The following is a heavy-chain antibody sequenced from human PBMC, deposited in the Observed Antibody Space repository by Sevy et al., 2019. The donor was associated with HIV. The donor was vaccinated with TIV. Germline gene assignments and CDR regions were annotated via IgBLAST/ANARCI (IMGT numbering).Heavy chain of an antibody. Sequence: GGSLRLSCAASGFTFSSYAMHWVRQAPGKGLEWVAVISYDGSNKYYANSVKGRFTISRDNSKNTLYLQMNSLRTEDTAVYYCAREWFGEIGFDSWGQGTLVTVSS. CDR1: GFTFSSYA. V-gene: IGHV3-30-3*01. J-gene: IGHJ4*02. CDR2: ISYDGSNK. CDR3: AREWFGEIGFDS. D-gene: IGHD3-10*01.